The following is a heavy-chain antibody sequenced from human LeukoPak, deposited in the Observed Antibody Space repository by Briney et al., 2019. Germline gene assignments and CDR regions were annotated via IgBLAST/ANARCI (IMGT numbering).Heavy chain of an antibody. CDR2: ISGSSTHT. J-gene: IGHJ4*02. CDR1: GFTFSDYY. V-gene: IGHV3-11*03. D-gene: IGHD2-2*01. Sequence: GGSLRLSCAPSGFTFSDYYMSWIRQAPGKGLEWVSYISGSSTHTNYADSVKGRFTISRDNAKKSLYLQMNSLRAEDTAVYYCATPGLLGYCSSAICAPPGYWGQGTLVTVSS. CDR3: ATPGLLGYCSSAICAPPGY.